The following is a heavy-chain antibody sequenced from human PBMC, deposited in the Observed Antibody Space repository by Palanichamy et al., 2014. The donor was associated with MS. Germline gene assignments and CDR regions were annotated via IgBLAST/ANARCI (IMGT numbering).Heavy chain of an antibody. J-gene: IGHJ3*01. V-gene: IGHV5-51*01. CDR1: GYSFNTHW. CDR3: ARVSSDGYKTLDV. CDR2: IYPDDSDG. D-gene: IGHD5-24*01. Sequence: EVQLQQSGAELKKPGESLKISCQGSGYSFNTHWIAWVRQMPGKGLEWMGIIYPDDSDGKYRSSFQGQVTFSADKSINTAYLQWSSLKASDTAMYYCARVSSDGYKTLDVWGQGTMVTVSS.